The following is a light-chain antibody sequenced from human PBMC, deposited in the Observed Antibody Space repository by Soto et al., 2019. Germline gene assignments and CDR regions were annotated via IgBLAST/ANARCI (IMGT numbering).Light chain of an antibody. CDR3: QQYGSSPAT. J-gene: IGKJ1*01. V-gene: IGKV3-20*01. CDR2: AAS. Sequence: EIVLTQSPGTLSLSPGERATLSCGASQSVSSSYLAWYQQKPGQAPRLLIYAASSRATGIPDRFSGSGSGTDFTLTIGRLESEDFAVYYCQQYGSSPATFGQGTKVEIK. CDR1: QSVSSSY.